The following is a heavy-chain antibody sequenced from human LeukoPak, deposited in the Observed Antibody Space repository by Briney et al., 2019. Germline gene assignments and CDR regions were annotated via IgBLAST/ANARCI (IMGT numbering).Heavy chain of an antibody. V-gene: IGHV1-69*13. Sequence: SVKVSCKASGGTFSSYAINWVRQAPGQGLEWMGGIIPIFGTANYAQKFQGRVTITADEPTSTASMELSSLRFEDTAVYFCARDYYLGAYGMDVWGQGTTVTVSS. J-gene: IGHJ6*02. CDR1: GGTFSSYA. CDR2: IIPIFGTA. D-gene: IGHD3-22*01. CDR3: ARDYYLGAYGMDV.